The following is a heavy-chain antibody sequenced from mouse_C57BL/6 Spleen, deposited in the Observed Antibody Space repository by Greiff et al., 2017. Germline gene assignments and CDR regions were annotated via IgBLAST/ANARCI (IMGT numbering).Heavy chain of an antibody. J-gene: IGHJ3*01. V-gene: IGHV1-54*01. D-gene: IGHD2-3*01. Sequence: QVQLQQSGAELVRPGTSVKVSCKASGYAFTNYLIEWVKQRPGQGLEWIGVINPGSGGTNYNEKFKGKATLTADKSSSTAYMQLSSLTSEDSAVYFCARGEDGYWFAYWGQGTLVTVSA. CDR1: GYAFTNYL. CDR3: ARGEDGYWFAY. CDR2: INPGSGGT.